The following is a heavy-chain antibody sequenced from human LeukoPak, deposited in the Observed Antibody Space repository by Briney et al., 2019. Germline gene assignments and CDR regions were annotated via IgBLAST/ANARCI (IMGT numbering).Heavy chain of an antibody. D-gene: IGHD6-19*01. CDR3: ARARSSGWYILVWFDP. Sequence: SETLSLTCTVSGGSISSYYWSWIRQPPGKGLEWIGYIYYSGSTNYNPSLKSRVTISVDTSKNQFSLKLSSVTAADTAVYYCARARSSGWYILVWFDPWGQGTLVTVSS. V-gene: IGHV4-59*12. CDR1: GGSISSYY. CDR2: IYYSGST. J-gene: IGHJ5*02.